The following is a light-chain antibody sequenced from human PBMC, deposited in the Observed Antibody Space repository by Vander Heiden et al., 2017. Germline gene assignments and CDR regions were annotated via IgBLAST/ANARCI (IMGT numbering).Light chain of an antibody. CDR3: ATWDHSLNAWV. Sequence: QSLPTHPPSASGTPGQRVTIPCSGSSSNIGSFAVNWYHQLPETAPKLLIYSDNHRPSGVPDRFSGSRSGTSASLAISGLQSGDETDYYCATWDHSLNAWVFGGGTKLTVL. V-gene: IGLV1-44*01. J-gene: IGLJ3*02. CDR1: SSNIGSFA. CDR2: SDN.